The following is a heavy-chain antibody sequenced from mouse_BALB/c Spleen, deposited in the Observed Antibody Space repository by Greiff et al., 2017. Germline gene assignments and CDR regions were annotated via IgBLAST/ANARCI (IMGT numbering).Heavy chain of an antibody. Sequence: EVKVVESGGDLVKPGGSLKLSCAASGFTFSSNGMSWVRQTPDKRLEWVATISSGGSYTYYPDSVKGRYTISRDNAKNTLYLQMSSLKSGDTAMEYCARHRTGTGGGDLDYWGQGTTLTVSS. D-gene: IGHD4-1*01. CDR2: ISSGGSYT. CDR1: GFTFSSNG. J-gene: IGHJ2*01. CDR3: ARHRTGTGGGDLDY. V-gene: IGHV5-6*01.